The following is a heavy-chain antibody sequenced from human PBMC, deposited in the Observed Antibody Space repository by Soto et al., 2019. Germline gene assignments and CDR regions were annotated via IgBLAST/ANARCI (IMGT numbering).Heavy chain of an antibody. CDR3: AKVNTAMYYYYGMDV. CDR1: GFTFSSYA. J-gene: IGHJ6*02. V-gene: IGHV3-23*01. CDR2: ISGSGGST. D-gene: IGHD5-18*01. Sequence: GGSLRLSCAASGFTFSSYAMSWVRQAPGKGLEWVSAISGSGGSTYYADSVKGRFTISRDNSKNTLYLQMNSLRAEDTAVYYCAKVNTAMYYYYGMDVWGQGTKVTVSS.